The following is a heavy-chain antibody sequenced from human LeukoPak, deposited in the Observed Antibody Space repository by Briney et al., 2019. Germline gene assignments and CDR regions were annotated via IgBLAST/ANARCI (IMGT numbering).Heavy chain of an antibody. CDR3: ARDRVPYGMDV. CDR1: GYSISSSNY. V-gene: IGHV4-38-2*02. Sequence: SETLSLTCTVSGYSISSSNYWGWIRQPPGKGLEWIGSFYHSGTSHFNPSLKSRVTISVDTSKNQFSLKLSSVTAADTAVYYCARDRVPYGMDVWGQGTTVTVSS. J-gene: IGHJ6*02. CDR2: FYHSGTS. D-gene: IGHD1-1*01.